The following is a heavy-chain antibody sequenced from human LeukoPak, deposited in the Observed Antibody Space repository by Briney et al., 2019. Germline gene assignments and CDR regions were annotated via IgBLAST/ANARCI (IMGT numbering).Heavy chain of an antibody. CDR1: GYTFTGYY. J-gene: IGHJ6*03. D-gene: IGHD3-9*01. CDR2: IEPNSGGT. V-gene: IGHV1-2*02. Sequence: ASVKVSCKASGYTFTGYYMQWVRQAPGQGLEWMGWIEPNSGGTNSAQKFQGRVTMTTDTSTSTAYMELRSLRSDDTAVYYCARDTYYDILTGYSHYYMDVWGKGTTVTISS. CDR3: ARDTYYDILTGYSHYYMDV.